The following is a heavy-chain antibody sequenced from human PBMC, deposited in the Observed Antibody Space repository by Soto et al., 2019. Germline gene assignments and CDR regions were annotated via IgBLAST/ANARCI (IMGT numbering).Heavy chain of an antibody. V-gene: IGHV3-23*01. J-gene: IGHJ4*02. CDR1: GFTFSSYD. D-gene: IGHD3-9*01. CDR2: ISGSGGST. Sequence: EVQLLESGGGLVQPGGSLRLSCAASGFTFSSYDMSWVRQAPGKGLEWVSAISGSGGSTYYADSVKGRFTTSRDNSKNTLYLQMNSVRAEDTAVYYCAKALRNYDILTGHDYRGQGTLVTVSS. CDR3: AKALRNYDILTGHDY.